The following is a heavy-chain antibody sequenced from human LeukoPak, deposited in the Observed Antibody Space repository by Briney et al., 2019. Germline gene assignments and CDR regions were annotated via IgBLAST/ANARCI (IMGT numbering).Heavy chain of an antibody. CDR3: ARIGAGSSRDY. CDR2: IYSGGST. J-gene: IGHJ4*02. D-gene: IGHD6-13*01. CDR1: GFTVSSNY. V-gene: IGHV3-66*01. Sequence: GGSLRLSCAASGFTVSSNYMSWVRQAPGKGLEWVSVIYSGGSTYYADSVKGRFTISRDNAKNSLYLQMNSLRAEDTAVYYCARIGAGSSRDYWGQGTLVTVSS.